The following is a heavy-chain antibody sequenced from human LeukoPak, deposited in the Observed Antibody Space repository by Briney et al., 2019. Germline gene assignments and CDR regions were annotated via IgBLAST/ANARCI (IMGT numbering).Heavy chain of an antibody. V-gene: IGHV3-11*04. J-gene: IGHJ4*02. CDR3: AREPFYSNYFDY. Sequence: GGSLRLSCAASGFTFSDYYMSWIRQAPGNGLEWVSYISSSGSTIYYADSVKGRFTISRDNAKNSLYLQMNSLRAEDTAVYYCAREPFYSNYFDYWGQGTLVTVSS. CDR1: GFTFSDYY. D-gene: IGHD4-11*01. CDR2: ISSSGSTI.